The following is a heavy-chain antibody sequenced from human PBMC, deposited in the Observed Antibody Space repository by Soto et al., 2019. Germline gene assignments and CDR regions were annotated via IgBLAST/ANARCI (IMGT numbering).Heavy chain of an antibody. CDR2: ISDDGNNN. CDR1: GFTFSNYS. D-gene: IGHD6-6*01. V-gene: IGHV3-30*04. CDR3: VRDSSSAPFDY. J-gene: IGHJ4*02. Sequence: QVQLVESEGGVVQPGRSLRLSCSASGFTFSNYSMHWVRQAPAKGLEWVAVISDDGNNNFYADSVKGRFTISRDNSRNTLYLQMNSLRPEDTAVYHCVRDSSSAPFDYWGQGTLVTVSS.